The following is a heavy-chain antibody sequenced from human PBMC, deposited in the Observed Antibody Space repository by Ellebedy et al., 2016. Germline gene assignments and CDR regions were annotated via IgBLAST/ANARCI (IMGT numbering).Heavy chain of an antibody. J-gene: IGHJ6*03. CDR3: ARVRRAASDSSSLVGYMDV. D-gene: IGHD6-13*01. V-gene: IGHV1-18*01. Sequence: ASVKVSCXASGYIFTSYGFNWVRQAPGQGLEWMGWISTYNGDTNYAQKLQGRVTMTTDTSTSTAYMELRSLRSDDTAVYYCARVRRAASDSSSLVGYMDVWGKGTTVTVSS. CDR1: GYIFTSYG. CDR2: ISTYNGDT.